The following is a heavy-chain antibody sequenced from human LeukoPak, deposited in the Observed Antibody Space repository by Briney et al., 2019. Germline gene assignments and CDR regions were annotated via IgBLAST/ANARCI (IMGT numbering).Heavy chain of an antibody. V-gene: IGHV4-39*07. J-gene: IGHJ4*02. CDR2: SFYSGST. CDR3: ARDRYYEPLDY. Sequence: PSETLSLTCTVSGGSISTSSYYWGWVRQPPGKGLEWIGNSFYSGSTYYSPSLKSRVTISLDTSRNQFSLQLRSVTAADTAVYYCARDRYYEPLDYWGQGTLVTVST. D-gene: IGHD3-22*01. CDR1: GGSISTSSYY.